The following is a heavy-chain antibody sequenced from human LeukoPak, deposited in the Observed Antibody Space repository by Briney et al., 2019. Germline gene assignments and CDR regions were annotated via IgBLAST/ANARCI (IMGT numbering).Heavy chain of an antibody. Sequence: SETLSLTCAVYGGSFSGYYWSWIRQPPGKGLEWIGEINHSGSTNYNPSLKSRVTISVDTSKNQFSLKLSSVTAADTAVYYCARVPFRYCSGTSCYTANYYYYGMDVWGQGTTVTVSS. CDR2: INHSGST. CDR1: GGSFSGYY. CDR3: ARVPFRYCSGTSCYTANYYYYGMDV. V-gene: IGHV4-34*01. J-gene: IGHJ6*02. D-gene: IGHD2-2*02.